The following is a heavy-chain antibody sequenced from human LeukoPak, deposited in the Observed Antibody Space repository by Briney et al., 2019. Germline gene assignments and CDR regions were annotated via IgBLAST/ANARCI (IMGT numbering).Heavy chain of an antibody. J-gene: IGHJ4*02. CDR3: AKRNYGDIDY. CDR1: GFTFSSYG. CDR2: ISYDGSNK. D-gene: IGHD4-17*01. V-gene: IGHV3-30*18. Sequence: PGRSLRLSCAASGFTFSSYGMHWVRQAPGKGLEWVAVISYDGSNKYYADSVKGRFTISRDNSKNTLYLQMNSLRAEDTAVYYCAKRNYGDIDYWGQGTLVTVSS.